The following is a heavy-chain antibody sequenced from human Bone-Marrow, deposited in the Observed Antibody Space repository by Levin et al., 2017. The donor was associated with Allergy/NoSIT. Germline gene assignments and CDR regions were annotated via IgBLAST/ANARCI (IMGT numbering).Heavy chain of an antibody. Sequence: AGGSLRLSCAASGFTFDDYAMHWVRQAPGKGLEWVAGISWTSGRIVYADSVKGRFTISRDKAKNTLFLQMNSLRAEDTALYYCARDNEVGDPKGMDVWGQGTTVTVSS. CDR3: ARDNEVGDPKGMDV. D-gene: IGHD1-26*01. J-gene: IGHJ6*02. V-gene: IGHV3-9*01. CDR1: GFTFDDYA. CDR2: ISWTSGRI.